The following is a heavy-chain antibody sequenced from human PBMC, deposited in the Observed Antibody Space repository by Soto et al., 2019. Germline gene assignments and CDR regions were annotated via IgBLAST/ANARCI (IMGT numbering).Heavy chain of an antibody. V-gene: IGHV1-69*13. CDR1: GGTFSSYA. J-gene: IGHJ4*02. Sequence: SVKVSCKASGGTFSSYAISWVRQAPGQGLEWMGGIIPIFGTANYAQKFQGRVTITADEPTSTAYMELSSLRSEDTAVYYCAKNYYDSSGYYYYFDYWGQGTLVTVSS. CDR3: AKNYYDSSGYYYYFDY. D-gene: IGHD3-22*01. CDR2: IIPIFGTA.